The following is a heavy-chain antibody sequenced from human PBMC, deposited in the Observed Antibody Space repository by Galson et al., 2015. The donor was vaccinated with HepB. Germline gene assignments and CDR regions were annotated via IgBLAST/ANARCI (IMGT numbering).Heavy chain of an antibody. CDR3: ARDGSGSYYLDFYFDY. D-gene: IGHD3-10*01. CDR2: IKQDGSEK. Sequence: SLRLSCAASGFTFSTYWMSWVRQAPGKGLEWVANIKQDGSEKYYVDSVKGRFTISRDNAKNSLYLQMNSLRAEDTAVYYCARDGSGSYYLDFYFDYWGQGTLVTVSS. V-gene: IGHV3-7*03. J-gene: IGHJ4*02. CDR1: GFTFSTYW.